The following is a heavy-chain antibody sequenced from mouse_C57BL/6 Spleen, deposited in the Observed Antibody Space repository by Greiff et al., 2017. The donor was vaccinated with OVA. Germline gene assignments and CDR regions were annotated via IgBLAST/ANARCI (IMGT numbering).Heavy chain of an antibody. CDR1: GFTFSDYG. D-gene: IGHD1-1*01. CDR3: ARPVYYGSSHFDY. J-gene: IGHJ2*01. V-gene: IGHV5-17*01. CDR2: ISSGSSTI. Sequence: EVQLVESGGGLVKPGGSLKLSCAASGFTFSDYGMHWVRQAPEKGLEWVAYISSGSSTIYYADTVKGRFTISRDNAKNTLFLQMTSLRSEDTAMYYCARPVYYGSSHFDYWGQGTTLTVSS.